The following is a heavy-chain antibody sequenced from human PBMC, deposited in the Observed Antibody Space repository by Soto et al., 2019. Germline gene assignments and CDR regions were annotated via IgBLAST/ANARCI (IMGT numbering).Heavy chain of an antibody. CDR3: ARGARLLWFGELISLGYYYYMDV. CDR2: ISAYNGNT. D-gene: IGHD3-10*01. V-gene: IGHV1-18*01. Sequence: QVQLVQSGAEVKKPGASVKVSCKASGYTFTSYGISWVRQAPGQGLEWMGWISAYNGNTDYAQKLQGRVTMTTDTSTSTAYMELRSLRSDDTAVYYCARGARLLWFGELISLGYYYYMDVWGKGTTVTVSS. CDR1: GYTFTSYG. J-gene: IGHJ6*03.